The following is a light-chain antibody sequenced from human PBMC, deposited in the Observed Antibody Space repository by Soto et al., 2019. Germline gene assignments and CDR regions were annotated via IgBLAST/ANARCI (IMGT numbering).Light chain of an antibody. J-gene: IGLJ2*01. Sequence: QSALTQPRSVSGSPGQSVTISCTGTSSDVGGYNYVSWYQQHPGKAPKLMIYDVNKRPSWVPDRFSGSKSGNTASLTISGLQAEDEAGYYCCSYAGSYTYVVFGGGTKLTVL. CDR1: SSDVGGYNY. CDR2: DVN. V-gene: IGLV2-11*01. CDR3: CSYAGSYTYVV.